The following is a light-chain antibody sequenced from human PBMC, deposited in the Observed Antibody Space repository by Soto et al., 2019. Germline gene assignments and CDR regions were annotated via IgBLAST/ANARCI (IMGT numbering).Light chain of an antibody. J-gene: IGLJ1*01. CDR1: SSDVGGYNY. Sequence: QSVLTQPASVSGSPGQSITISCTGTSSDVGGYNYVSWYQQHPGKAPKLMIYEVSNRPSGVSNRFSGSKSGNTASLTISGLQAEDDADYYCSLYTSSSTFNYVFGTGTKVTVL. CDR2: EVS. V-gene: IGLV2-14*01. CDR3: SLYTSSSTFNYV.